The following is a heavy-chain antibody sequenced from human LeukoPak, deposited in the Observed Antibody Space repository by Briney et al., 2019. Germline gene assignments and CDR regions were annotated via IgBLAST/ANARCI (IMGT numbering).Heavy chain of an antibody. Sequence: GGSLRLSCAASEFTFSGYWMNWVRQAPGKGLEWVAVIWYDGSNKYYADSVKGRFTISRDNSKNTLYLQMNSLRAEDTAVYYCARALGITIFGMDVWGQGTTVTVSS. CDR1: EFTFSGYW. V-gene: IGHV3-33*08. D-gene: IGHD3-9*01. CDR3: ARALGITIFGMDV. CDR2: IWYDGSNK. J-gene: IGHJ6*02.